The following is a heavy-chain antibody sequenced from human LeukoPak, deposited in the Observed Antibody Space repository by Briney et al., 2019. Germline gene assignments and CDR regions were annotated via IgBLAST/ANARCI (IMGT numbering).Heavy chain of an antibody. Sequence: GGSLRLSCAASGFTFSNVWMTWVRQAPGKGLEWVSYISSSGSTIYYADSVKGRFTISRDNAKNSLYLQMNSLRAEDTAVYYCAELGITMIGGAWGKGTTVTISS. CDR2: ISSSGSTI. D-gene: IGHD3-10*02. V-gene: IGHV3-48*04. CDR1: GFTFSNVW. J-gene: IGHJ6*04. CDR3: AELGITMIGGA.